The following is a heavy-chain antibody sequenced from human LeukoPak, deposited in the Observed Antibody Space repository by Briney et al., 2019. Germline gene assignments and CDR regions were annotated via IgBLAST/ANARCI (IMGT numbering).Heavy chain of an antibody. CDR1: GYTFTSYY. CDR2: INPSGGST. D-gene: IGHD3-9*01. CDR3: ARERYYDILTGYGYYYMDV. V-gene: IGHV1-46*01. J-gene: IGHJ6*03. Sequence: ASVKVSCKASGYTFTSYYMHWVRQAPGQGLEWMGIINPSGGSTSYAQKFQGRVTMTGDTSTSTVYMELSSLRSEDTAVYYCARERYYDILTGYGYYYMDVWGKGTTVTISS.